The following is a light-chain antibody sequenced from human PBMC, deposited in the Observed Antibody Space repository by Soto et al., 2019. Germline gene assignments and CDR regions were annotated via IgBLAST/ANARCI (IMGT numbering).Light chain of an antibody. J-gene: IGKJ1*01. CDR2: GAS. CDR3: QQYGGSPQT. CDR1: ESVRSSY. V-gene: IGKV3-20*01. Sequence: EIVLTQSPGTLLLSPGERATLSCRASESVRSSYLAWYQQKPGQAPRLLIYGASSRTTGIPDRFSGSGSGTDFTLTIGRLEPEDFAVXYCQQYGGSPQTFGQGTKVAIK.